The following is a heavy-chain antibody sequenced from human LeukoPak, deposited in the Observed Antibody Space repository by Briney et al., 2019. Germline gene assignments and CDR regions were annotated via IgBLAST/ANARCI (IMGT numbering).Heavy chain of an antibody. CDR1: GGSISSGGYY. V-gene: IGHV4-31*03. CDR2: IYYSGST. D-gene: IGHD6-13*01. J-gene: IGHJ3*02. CDR3: ASSIAAAGTLEAFDI. Sequence: PSETLSLTCTVSGGSISSGGYYWSWIRQHPGKGLEWIGYIYYSGSTYYNPSLKSRVTISVDTSKNQFSLKLSSVTAADTAAYYCASSIAAAGTLEAFDIWGQGTMVTVSS.